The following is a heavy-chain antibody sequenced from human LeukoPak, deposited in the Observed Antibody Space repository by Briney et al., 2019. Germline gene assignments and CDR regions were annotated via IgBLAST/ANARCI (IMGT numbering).Heavy chain of an antibody. V-gene: IGHV3-23*01. CDR1: GFSFGSHW. CDR3: AKPPFGSSSWYYFDY. J-gene: IGHJ4*02. D-gene: IGHD6-13*01. Sequence: GGSLRLSCAASGFSFGSHWMNWVRQAPGKGLEWVSAISGSGGSTYYADSVKGRFTISRDNSKNTLYLQMNSLRAEDTAVYYCAKPPFGSSSWYYFDYWGQGTLVTVSS. CDR2: ISGSGGST.